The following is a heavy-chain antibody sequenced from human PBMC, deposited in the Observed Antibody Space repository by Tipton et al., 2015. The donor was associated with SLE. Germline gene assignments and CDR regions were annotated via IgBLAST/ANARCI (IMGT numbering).Heavy chain of an antibody. CDR3: ARERHAYFFDY. V-gene: IGHV4-61*01. J-gene: IGHJ4*02. Sequence: TLSLTCTVSGASIISGPYYWTWIRQTPGKELGWIGYISYNGDINYNPSLRSRVSISADPSKNEFSLNVNAATTVDTAVYFCARERHAYFFDYWGQGTLVTVSS. CDR2: ISYNGDI. CDR1: GASIISGPYY.